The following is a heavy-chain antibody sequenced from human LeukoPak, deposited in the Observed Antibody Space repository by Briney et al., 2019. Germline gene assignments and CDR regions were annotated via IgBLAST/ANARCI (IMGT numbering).Heavy chain of an antibody. CDR3: ARGNPVLRFLEWLSIHDAFDI. Sequence: ASVKVSCKASGYTFTGYYMHWVRQAPGQGLEWMGWINPNSGGTNYAQKFQGRVTMTRDTSISTACMELSRLRSDDTAVYYCARGNPVLRFLEWLSIHDAFDIWGQGTMVTVSS. J-gene: IGHJ3*02. V-gene: IGHV1-2*02. CDR2: INPNSGGT. D-gene: IGHD3-3*01. CDR1: GYTFTGYY.